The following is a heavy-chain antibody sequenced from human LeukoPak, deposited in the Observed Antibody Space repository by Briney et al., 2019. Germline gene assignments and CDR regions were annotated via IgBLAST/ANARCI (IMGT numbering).Heavy chain of an antibody. Sequence: ASVKVSCKASGYTFTSYGISWVRQAPGQGLEWMGWISAYNGNTNYAQKLQGRVTMTTDTSTSTAYMELRSLRSDDTAVYYCARDERNIVVVPAAPWDYWGQGTLVTVSS. CDR3: ARDERNIVVVPAAPWDY. CDR2: ISAYNGNT. D-gene: IGHD2-2*01. J-gene: IGHJ4*02. V-gene: IGHV1-18*01. CDR1: GYTFTSYG.